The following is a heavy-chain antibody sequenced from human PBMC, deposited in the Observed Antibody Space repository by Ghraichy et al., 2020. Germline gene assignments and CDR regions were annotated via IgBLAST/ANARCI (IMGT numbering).Heavy chain of an antibody. V-gene: IGHV4-34*01. CDR3: ARGRDDILTGYYINYYYYYMDV. CDR1: GGSFSGYY. Sequence: SETLSLTCAVYGGSFSGYYWSWIRQPPGKGLEWIGEINHSGSTNYNPSLKSRVTISVDTSKNQFSLKLSSVTAADTAVYYCARGRDDILTGYYINYYYYYMDVWGKGTTVTVSS. CDR2: INHSGST. J-gene: IGHJ6*03. D-gene: IGHD3-9*01.